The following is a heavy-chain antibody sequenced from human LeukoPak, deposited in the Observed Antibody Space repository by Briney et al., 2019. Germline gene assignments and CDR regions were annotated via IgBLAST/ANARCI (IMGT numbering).Heavy chain of an antibody. V-gene: IGHV1-8*01. CDR3: ARNPPLGGDY. Sequence: ASVKVSFKASGYTFTSYDINWGRQATGQGPEWMGWMNPNSGNTGYAQKFQGRVTMTRNTSISTAYMELSSLRSEDTAVYYCARNPPLGGDYWGQGTLVTVSS. J-gene: IGHJ4*02. CDR2: MNPNSGNT. D-gene: IGHD2-15*01. CDR1: GYTFTSYD.